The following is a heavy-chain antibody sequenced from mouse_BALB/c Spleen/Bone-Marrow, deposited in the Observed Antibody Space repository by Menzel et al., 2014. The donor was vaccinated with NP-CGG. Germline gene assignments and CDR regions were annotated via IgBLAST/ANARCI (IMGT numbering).Heavy chain of an antibody. J-gene: IGHJ2*01. Sequence: EVQGVESGRGLVQPGGSLRLSCATSGFTFTDYYMNWVRQPPGKALEWLGFIRNKANGYTTEYSASVKGRFTISRDNSQNILYLQMNTLRAEDSATYYCARDKGRVFFDYWGQGTTLTVSS. CDR3: ARDKGRVFFDY. V-gene: IGHV7-3*02. CDR2: IRNKANGYTT. CDR1: GFTFTDYY.